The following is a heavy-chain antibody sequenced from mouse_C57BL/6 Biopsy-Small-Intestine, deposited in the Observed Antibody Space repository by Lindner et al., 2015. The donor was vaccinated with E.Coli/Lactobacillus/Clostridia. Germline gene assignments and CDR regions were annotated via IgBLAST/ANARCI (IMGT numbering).Heavy chain of an antibody. J-gene: IGHJ4*01. D-gene: IGHD1-1*01. V-gene: IGHV1-80*01. Sequence: VQLQESGAELVKPGASVKISCKASGYAFSSYWMNWVKQRPGQGLEWIGEIYPRSDNTYYNEKFKGKATLTADKSSSTAYMELRSLTSEDSAVYFCAREGGTTVITSYYYAMDYWGQGTSVTVSS. CDR1: GYAFSSYW. CDR3: AREGGTTVITSYYYAMDY. CDR2: IYPRSDNT.